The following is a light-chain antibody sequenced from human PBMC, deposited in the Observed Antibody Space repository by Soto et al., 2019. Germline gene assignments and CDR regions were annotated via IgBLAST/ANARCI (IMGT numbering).Light chain of an antibody. J-gene: IGKJ1*01. Sequence: DTVMSQSPASLAVSLGGRATINCKSSQRLLYRSNNKNYLAWYQHKAGQPPKLLIYWASTRDSGVPDRFSGSGSGTDFTLTINHVQAEDVAVYYCQQYYNPPWTFGQGTKV. CDR1: QRLLYRSNNKNY. CDR3: QQYYNPPWT. V-gene: IGKV4-1*01. CDR2: WAS.